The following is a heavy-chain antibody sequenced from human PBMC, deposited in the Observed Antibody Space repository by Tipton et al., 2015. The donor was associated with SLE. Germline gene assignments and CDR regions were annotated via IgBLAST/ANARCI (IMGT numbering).Heavy chain of an antibody. V-gene: IGHV4-59*12. CDR3: ARGGYSYGLDY. J-gene: IGHJ4*02. CDR2: IYYSGST. D-gene: IGHD5-18*01. CDR1: GGSISSYY. Sequence: TLSLTCTVSGGSISSYYWSWIRQPPGKGLEWIGYIYYSGSTNYNPSLKSRVTISVDTSKDQFSLKLSSVTAADTAVYYCARGGYSYGLDYWGQGTLVTVSS.